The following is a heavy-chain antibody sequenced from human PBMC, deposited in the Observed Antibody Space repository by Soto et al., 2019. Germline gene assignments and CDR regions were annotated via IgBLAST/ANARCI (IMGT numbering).Heavy chain of an antibody. V-gene: IGHV4-59*01. J-gene: IGHJ3*02. CDR2: LYHTGTT. D-gene: IGHD2-15*01. CDR3: ARDLPPCYPACVFDI. CDR1: GDSITSYN. Sequence: QVQLQESGPGLVKPSETLSVTCTVSGDSITSYNWNWIRQSPGKGLEWIGYLYHTGTTSSNPSFRSRVTIPVDTSKNQFSLKLSSVTAADTALYYCARDLPPCYPACVFDIWGQGTLVTVAS.